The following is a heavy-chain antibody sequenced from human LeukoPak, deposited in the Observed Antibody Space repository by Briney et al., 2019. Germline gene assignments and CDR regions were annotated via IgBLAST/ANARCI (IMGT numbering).Heavy chain of an antibody. J-gene: IGHJ4*02. CDR1: GYSISSGYY. D-gene: IGHD3-22*01. CDR3: ARDSSGYDGGEPYYFDS. CDR2: IYHTGST. V-gene: IGHV4-38-2*02. Sequence: PSETLSLTCTVSGYSISSGYYWGWIRQPPGKGLEWIGSIYHTGSTYYNPSLTSRVTISVDTPKSQFSLKLRSVTAADTAVFYCARDSSGYDGGEPYYFDSWGQGILVTVSS.